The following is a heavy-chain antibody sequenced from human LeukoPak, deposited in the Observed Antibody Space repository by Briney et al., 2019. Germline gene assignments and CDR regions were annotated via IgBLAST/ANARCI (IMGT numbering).Heavy chain of an antibody. J-gene: IGHJ3*02. V-gene: IGHV1-69*04. CDR1: GGTFSSYA. CDR2: IIPILGIA. Sequence: SVKVSCKASGGTFSSYAISWVRQAPGQGLEWMGRIIPILGIANYAQKFQGRVTITADKSTSTAYMELSSLRSVDTAVYYCARTFDDSSGYYGGVFDIWGKGTMVTVFS. D-gene: IGHD3-22*01. CDR3: ARTFDDSSGYYGGVFDI.